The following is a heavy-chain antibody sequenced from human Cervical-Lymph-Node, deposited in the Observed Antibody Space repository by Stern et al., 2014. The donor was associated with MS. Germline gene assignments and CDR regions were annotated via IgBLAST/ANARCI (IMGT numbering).Heavy chain of an antibody. CDR1: GFTFTGYY. CDR2: INPDSGDT. Sequence: VQLLESGAEVKKPGASVKVSCKASGFTFTGYYLYWVRQAPGQGLEWMGWINPDSGDTNYAQKFQGRVTMTRDTSINTVYMEIVTLRSVDTAVYYCAKARPPHSYFYGMDVWGQGTTVTVSS. CDR3: AKARPPHSYFYGMDV. V-gene: IGHV1-2*02. J-gene: IGHJ6*02.